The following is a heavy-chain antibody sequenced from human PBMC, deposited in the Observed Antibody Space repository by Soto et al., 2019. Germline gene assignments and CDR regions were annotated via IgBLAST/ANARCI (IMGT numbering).Heavy chain of an antibody. V-gene: IGHV3-23*01. Sequence: GSLRLSCAASGFTFSSYAMSWVRQAPGKGLEWVSAISGSGGSTYYADSVKGRFTISRDNSKNTLYLQMNSLRAEDTAVYCCAKTRPAAGYSSRTWFDPWGQGTLVTVSS. CDR3: AKTRPAAGYSSRTWFDP. J-gene: IGHJ5*02. D-gene: IGHD6-13*01. CDR2: ISGSGGST. CDR1: GFTFSSYA.